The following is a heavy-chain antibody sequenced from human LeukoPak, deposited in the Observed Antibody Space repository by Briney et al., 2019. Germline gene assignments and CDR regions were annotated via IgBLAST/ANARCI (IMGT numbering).Heavy chain of an antibody. V-gene: IGHV3-66*01. CDR1: GFTVSSNY. CDR2: IYSGGGT. CDR3: ARDHYVDAFDI. D-gene: IGHD3-16*01. Sequence: GGSLRLSCAASGFTVSSNYMSWVRQAPGKGLEWVSVIYSGGGTYYADAVKGRFTISRDNSKNTLYLQLNSMRAGDKAVYYCARDHYVDAFDIWGQGTMVTVSS. J-gene: IGHJ3*02.